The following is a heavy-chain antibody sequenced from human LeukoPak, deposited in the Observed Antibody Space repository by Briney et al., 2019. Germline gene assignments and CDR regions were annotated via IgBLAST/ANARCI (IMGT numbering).Heavy chain of an antibody. D-gene: IGHD3-22*01. J-gene: IGHJ3*02. CDR1: GFTFSSYE. Sequence: PGGSLRLSCAASGFTFSSYEMNWVRQAPGKGLEWVSYISSSGSTIYYADSVKGRFTISRGNAKNSLYLQMNSLRAEDTAVYYSARDRAWDSSVSDAFDIWGQGTMVTVSS. CDR2: ISSSGSTI. V-gene: IGHV3-48*03. CDR3: ARDRAWDSSVSDAFDI.